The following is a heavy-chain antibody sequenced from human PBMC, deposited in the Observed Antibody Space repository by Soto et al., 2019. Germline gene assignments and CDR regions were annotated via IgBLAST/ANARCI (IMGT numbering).Heavy chain of an antibody. V-gene: IGHV1-46*03. D-gene: IGHD3-22*01. J-gene: IGHJ3*02. Sequence: ASVKVSCKASGYTFTSYYMHWVRQAPGQGLEWMGIINPSGGSTSYAQKFQGRVAMTRDTSTSTVYMELSSLRSEDTAVYYCARDSSDYDSSGGAFDIWGQGTMVTVSS. CDR3: ARDSSDYDSSGGAFDI. CDR1: GYTFTSYY. CDR2: INPSGGST.